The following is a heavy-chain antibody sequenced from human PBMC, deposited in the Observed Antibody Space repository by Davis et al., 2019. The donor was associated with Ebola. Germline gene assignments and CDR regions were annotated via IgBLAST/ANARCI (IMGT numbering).Heavy chain of an antibody. Sequence: GESLKISCAASGFTFSSYGMHWVRQAPGKGLEWVAVISYDGSNKYYADSVKGRFTISRDNSKNTLYLQMNSLRAEDTAVYYCAKEYTAMANYWGQGTLVTVSS. CDR3: AKEYTAMANY. V-gene: IGHV3-30*18. J-gene: IGHJ4*02. CDR1: GFTFSSYG. CDR2: ISYDGSNK. D-gene: IGHD5-18*01.